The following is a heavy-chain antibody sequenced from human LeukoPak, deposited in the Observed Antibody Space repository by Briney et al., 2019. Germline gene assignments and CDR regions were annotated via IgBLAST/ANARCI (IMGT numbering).Heavy chain of an antibody. Sequence: SENLSLTCTVSGGSISSYYWGWIRQPPGKGLEWIGSIYYSGDAYYNPSLKSRVTTSVDTSKSQFSLRLSSVTAADMAVYYCARYGNIVVLPATSKAFDIWGQGTMVTVSS. D-gene: IGHD2-2*01. CDR3: ARYGNIVVLPATSKAFDI. J-gene: IGHJ3*02. CDR1: GGSISSYY. CDR2: IYYSGDA. V-gene: IGHV4-39*01.